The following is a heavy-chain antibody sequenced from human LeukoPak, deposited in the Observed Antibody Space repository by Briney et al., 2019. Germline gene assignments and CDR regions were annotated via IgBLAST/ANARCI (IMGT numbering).Heavy chain of an antibody. CDR3: ALKPSGPYSFGY. V-gene: IGHV3-7*01. CDR2: IKQDGSEK. J-gene: IGHJ4*02. Sequence: GGSLRLSCAGSGITFSSYWMSWVRQAPGKGPEWVANIKQDGSEKYYVDSVKGRFTISRDNVKNSLYLQMNSLRAEDTAVYYCALKPSGPYSFGYWGQGTLVIVSS. CDR1: GITFSSYW. D-gene: IGHD1-14*01.